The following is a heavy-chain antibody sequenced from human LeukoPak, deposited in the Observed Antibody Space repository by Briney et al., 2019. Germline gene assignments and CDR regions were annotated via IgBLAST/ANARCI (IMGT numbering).Heavy chain of an antibody. CDR2: MNPNSGNT. V-gene: IGHV1-8*01. CDR1: GYTFTSYD. J-gene: IGHJ4*01. CDR3: ARADDFWSGYPDY. Sequence: ASVKVSCKASGYTFTSYDINWVRQATGQGLEGMGGMNPNSGNTGYAHKLQGGVTMTRNTSISTAYIALSSLRSDDSAVYYCARADDFWSGYPDYWGDGNLVTVSS. D-gene: IGHD3-3*01.